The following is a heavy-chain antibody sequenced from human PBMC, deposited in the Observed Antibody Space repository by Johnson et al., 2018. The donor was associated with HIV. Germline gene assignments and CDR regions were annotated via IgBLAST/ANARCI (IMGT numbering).Heavy chain of an antibody. CDR2: MWYDGSYK. CDR3: AATDAFDI. J-gene: IGHJ3*02. CDR1: GFTFSSYA. Sequence: VQLVESGGGVVQPGRSLRLSCAASGFTFSSYAMHWVRQAPGKGLEWVAFMWYDGSYKYYADSVKGRFTISRDNAKNSLYLQMNSLRAEDTALYYCAATDAFDIWGQGTMVTVSS. D-gene: IGHD2-15*01. V-gene: IGHV3-30*04.